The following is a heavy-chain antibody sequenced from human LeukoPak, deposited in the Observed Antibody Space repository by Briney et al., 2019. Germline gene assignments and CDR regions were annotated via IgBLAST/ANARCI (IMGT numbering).Heavy chain of an antibody. J-gene: IGHJ4*02. CDR1: GFTFSSYA. Sequence: GGSLRLSCAASGFTFSSYAMSWVRQAPGKGMEWVSAISGSGGSTYYADSVKGRFTISRDNSKNTLYLQMNSLRAEDTAVYYCAKDPDRSIAEYFDYWGQGTLVTVSS. CDR3: AKDPDRSIAEYFDY. CDR2: ISGSGGST. V-gene: IGHV3-23*01. D-gene: IGHD6-6*01.